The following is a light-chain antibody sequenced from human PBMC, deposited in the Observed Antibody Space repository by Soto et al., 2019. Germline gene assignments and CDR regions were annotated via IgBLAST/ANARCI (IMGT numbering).Light chain of an antibody. Sequence: EIVLTQSPGTLSLSPGERATLSCRASQSVISSYIAWYQQKPGQAPRLLIYGASSRATGIPDRFSGSGSGTDFTLTISRLEPEDFAVYYCQQYSSSPPMYTFGQGTRLEIK. J-gene: IGKJ2*01. CDR1: QSVISSY. CDR2: GAS. CDR3: QQYSSSPPMYT. V-gene: IGKV3-20*01.